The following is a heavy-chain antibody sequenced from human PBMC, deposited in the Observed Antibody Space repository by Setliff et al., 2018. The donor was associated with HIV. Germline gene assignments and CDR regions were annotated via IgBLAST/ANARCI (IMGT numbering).Heavy chain of an antibody. D-gene: IGHD2-2*01. V-gene: IGHV1-69*05. CDR2: IIPIFGTA. CDR3: ASAYCSSTGCYVRWGNGMDV. CDR1: GDTFSNYA. Sequence: SVKVSCKASGDTFSNYAISWVRQAPGQGLEWMGGIIPIFGTASHAQKFQGRVTITTDESTSTAYMELSSLRFEDTAMYYCASAYCSSTGCYVRWGNGMDVWGQGTTVTGSS. J-gene: IGHJ6*02.